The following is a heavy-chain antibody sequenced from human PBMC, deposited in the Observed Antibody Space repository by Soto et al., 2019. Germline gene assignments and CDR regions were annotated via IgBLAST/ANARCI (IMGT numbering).Heavy chain of an antibody. CDR1: GFTFSNYW. Sequence: EVQLVESGGGLVQPGGSLRLSCAASGFTFSNYWMNWVRQAPGKGLEWVASIKQDGSAKNYVDSVKGRFTSSRENAKDALSLQVNSLRAEDSAVYYCTRGSEGAFDIWGQGTMVTVSS. V-gene: IGHV3-7*01. J-gene: IGHJ3*02. CDR2: IKQDGSAK. CDR3: TRGSEGAFDI. D-gene: IGHD3-3*01.